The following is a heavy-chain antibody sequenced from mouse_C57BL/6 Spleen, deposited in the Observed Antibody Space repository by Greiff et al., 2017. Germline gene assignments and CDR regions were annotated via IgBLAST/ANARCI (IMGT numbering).Heavy chain of an antibody. Sequence: EVNVVESGGGLVKPGGSLKLSCAASGFTFSSYAMSWVRQTPEKRLEWVATISDGGSYTYYPDNVKGRFTISRDNAKNNLYLQMSHLKSEDTAMYYCARERWDGNYFDYWGQGTTLTVSS. CDR3: ARERWDGNYFDY. CDR2: ISDGGSYT. J-gene: IGHJ2*01. V-gene: IGHV5-4*01. CDR1: GFTFSSYA. D-gene: IGHD4-1*01.